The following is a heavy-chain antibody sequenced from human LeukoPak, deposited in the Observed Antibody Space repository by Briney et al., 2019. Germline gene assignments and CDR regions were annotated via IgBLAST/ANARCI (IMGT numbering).Heavy chain of an antibody. CDR3: ARAVGDSSGYRFDP. CDR1: GYTFTSYD. CDR2: MNPNSGNT. D-gene: IGHD3-22*01. Sequence: ASVKVSCKASGYTFTSYDINWVRQATGQGLEWMGWMNPNSGNTGYAQKFQGRVTMTRNTSISTAYKELSSLRSEDTAVYYCARAVGDSSGYRFDPWGQGTLVTVSS. J-gene: IGHJ5*02. V-gene: IGHV1-8*01.